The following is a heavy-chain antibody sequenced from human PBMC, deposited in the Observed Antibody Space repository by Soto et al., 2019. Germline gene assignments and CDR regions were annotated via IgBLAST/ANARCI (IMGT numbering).Heavy chain of an antibody. CDR1: GFTFSSYG. CDR3: AKEYYDSSGYYGYYYGMDV. Sequence: GSLRLSCAASGFTFSSYGMHWVRQAPGKGLEWVAVISYDGSNKYYADSVKGRFTISRDNSKNTLYLQMNSLRAEDTAVYYCAKEYYDSSGYYGYYYGMDVWGQGTTVT. J-gene: IGHJ6*02. CDR2: ISYDGSNK. V-gene: IGHV3-30*18. D-gene: IGHD3-22*01.